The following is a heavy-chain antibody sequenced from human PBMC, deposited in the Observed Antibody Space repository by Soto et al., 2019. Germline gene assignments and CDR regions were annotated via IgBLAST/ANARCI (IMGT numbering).Heavy chain of an antibody. D-gene: IGHD3-10*01. CDR3: ARDLRLVGFGEYDL. J-gene: IGHJ2*01. Sequence: EEQVVESGGGLVQPGGSLRLSCAASGFTVSNYYMSWVRQAPGKGLEWVSVIYRDDTTYYADSVKGRFTITRHNSKNTVYLQMNSLRAEDTAVYYCARDLRLVGFGEYDLWGRGTLVTVSS. CDR1: GFTVSNYY. CDR2: IYRDDTT. V-gene: IGHV3-53*04.